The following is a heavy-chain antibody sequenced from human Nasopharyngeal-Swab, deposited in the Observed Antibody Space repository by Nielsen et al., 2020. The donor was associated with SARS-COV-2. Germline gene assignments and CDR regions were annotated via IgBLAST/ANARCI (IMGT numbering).Heavy chain of an antibody. CDR3: AKGSYYPSYYFDY. CDR2: ITASGGKT. V-gene: IGHV3-23*01. Sequence: ESLKISCAASGFTFSSCAMSWVRQAPGKGLEWVSGITASGGKTYYADSVKGRFTLSRDSSKSTLYLQMSSLRAEDTAVYYCAKGSYYPSYYFDYWGQGALVSVSS. D-gene: IGHD1-26*01. CDR1: GFTFSSCA. J-gene: IGHJ4*02.